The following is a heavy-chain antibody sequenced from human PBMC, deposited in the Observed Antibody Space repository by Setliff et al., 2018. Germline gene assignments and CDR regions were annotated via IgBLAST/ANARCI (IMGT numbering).Heavy chain of an antibody. J-gene: IGHJ5*02. D-gene: IGHD3-22*01. V-gene: IGHV4-39*02. Sequence: PSETLSLTCSVSDDSIYSDYYFWGWIRQPPGKGLEWIVNIHHSGKAYYNPSLKSRVTMSVDTSKNHVSLKLSSVTAADTAVYYCARAHTWSLPNDNSGYPGWFDPWGQGTLVTVSS. CDR1: DDSIYSDYYF. CDR2: IHHSGKA. CDR3: ARAHTWSLPNDNSGYPGWFDP.